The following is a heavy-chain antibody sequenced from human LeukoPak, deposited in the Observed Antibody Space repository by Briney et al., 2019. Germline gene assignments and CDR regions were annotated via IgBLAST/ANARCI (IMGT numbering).Heavy chain of an antibody. CDR2: ISYDGSNK. V-gene: IGHV3-30*03. D-gene: IGHD3-10*01. J-gene: IGHJ4*02. CDR1: GFTFSSYG. CDR3: ARDLGVVRGVFTLDY. Sequence: GRSLRLSCAASGFTFSSYGMHWVRQAPGKGLEWVAVISYDGSNKYYADSVKGRFTISRDNSKNTLYLQMNSLRAEDTAVYYCARDLGVVRGVFTLDYWGQGTLVTVSS.